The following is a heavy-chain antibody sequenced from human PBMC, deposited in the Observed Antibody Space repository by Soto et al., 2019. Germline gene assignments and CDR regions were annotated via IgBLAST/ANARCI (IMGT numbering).Heavy chain of an antibody. J-gene: IGHJ2*01. CDR1: GGTFSSYS. V-gene: IGHV1-69*13. D-gene: IGHD3-16*01. CDR3: ARPFQSWPGGWYFDL. Sequence: ASVKVSCKASGGTFSSYSINWVRQAPGQGLEWMGGLIPIFGTANSAQKFQGRVTLTADESTSTAHMELNSLRNEDTAVYYCARPFQSWPGGWYFDLWGRGTLVTVAS. CDR2: LIPIFGTA.